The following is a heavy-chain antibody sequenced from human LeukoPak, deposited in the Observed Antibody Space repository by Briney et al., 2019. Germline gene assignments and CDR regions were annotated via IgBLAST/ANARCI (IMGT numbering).Heavy chain of an antibody. D-gene: IGHD6-6*01. CDR2: IIPILGIA. Sequence: ASVKVSCKASGGTFSSYAISWVRQAPGQGLEWMGRIIPILGIANYAQKFQGRVTITADKSTSTAYMELSSLRSEDTAVYYCARDREAARPGFLDYWGQGTLVTVSS. CDR1: GGTFSSYA. J-gene: IGHJ4*02. CDR3: ARDREAARPGFLDY. V-gene: IGHV1-69*04.